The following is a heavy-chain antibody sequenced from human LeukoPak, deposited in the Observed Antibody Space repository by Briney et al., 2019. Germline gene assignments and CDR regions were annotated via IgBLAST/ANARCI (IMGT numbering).Heavy chain of an antibody. D-gene: IGHD2-15*01. V-gene: IGHV3-7*01. Sequence: GGSLRLSCAASGFSVSGKFMSWVRQAPGKGLEWVANIKQDGSEKYYVDSVKGRFTISRDNAKNSLYLQMNSLRAEDTAVYYCARRYFDYWGQGTLVTVSS. CDR2: IKQDGSEK. J-gene: IGHJ4*02. CDR1: GFSVSGKF. CDR3: ARRYFDY.